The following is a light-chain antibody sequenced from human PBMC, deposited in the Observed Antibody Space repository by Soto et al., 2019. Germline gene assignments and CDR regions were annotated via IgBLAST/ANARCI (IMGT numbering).Light chain of an antibody. CDR3: QAWGTGMV. J-gene: IGLJ2*01. CDR1: SGHSSYD. Sequence: QSVLTQPPSASASLGASVRLTCTLNSGHSSYDIAWHQQQPEKGPQYLMKINSDGSHSKGGGIPDRFSGSSSGAERYLPISRLQSQDAADYYCQAWGTGMVFGGGTKLAVL. CDR2: INSDGSH. V-gene: IGLV4-69*01.